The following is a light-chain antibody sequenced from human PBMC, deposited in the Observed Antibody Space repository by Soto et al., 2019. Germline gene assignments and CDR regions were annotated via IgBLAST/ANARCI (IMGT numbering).Light chain of an antibody. J-gene: IGLJ3*02. V-gene: IGLV2-14*01. CDR1: SSDVGGYNY. CDR2: EVS. Sequence: QSALTQPASVSGSPGQSINISCTGTSSDVGGYNYVSWYQQHPGKAPKLMIYEVSNRPSGVSNRFSGSKSGNTASLTISGLQAEDEADYYCSSYRSDSTRVFGGGTKLTVL. CDR3: SSYRSDSTRV.